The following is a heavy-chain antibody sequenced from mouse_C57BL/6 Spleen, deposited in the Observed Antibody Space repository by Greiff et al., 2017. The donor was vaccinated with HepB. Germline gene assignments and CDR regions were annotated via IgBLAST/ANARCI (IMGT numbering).Heavy chain of an antibody. CDR3: ARSGDPAY. J-gene: IGHJ3*01. CDR2: IDPSDSYT. Sequence: QVQLQQPGAELVKPGASVKLSCKASGYTFTSYWMQWVKQRPGQGLEWIGEIDPSDSYTNYNQKFKGKATLTVDTSSSTAYMQLSSLTSEDSAVYYCARSGDPAYWGQGTLVTVSA. V-gene: IGHV1-50*01. D-gene: IGHD3-1*01. CDR1: GYTFTSYW.